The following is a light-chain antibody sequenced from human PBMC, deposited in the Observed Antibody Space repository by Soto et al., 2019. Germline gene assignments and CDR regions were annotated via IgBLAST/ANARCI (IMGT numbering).Light chain of an antibody. J-gene: IGKJ5*01. CDR3: QHFANSIT. V-gene: IGKV3-11*01. CDR1: QSVNTY. Sequence: EIVLTQSPATLSLSPGERATLSCRASQSVNTYLVWYQQKPGQAPRLLIYDASNRATGIPARFSGSGSGTDFTLSISRLEPEDFAVYYCQHFANSITFGQGTRLEI. CDR2: DAS.